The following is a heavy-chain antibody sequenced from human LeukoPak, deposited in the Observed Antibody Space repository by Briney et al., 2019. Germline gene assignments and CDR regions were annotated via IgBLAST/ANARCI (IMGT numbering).Heavy chain of an antibody. V-gene: IGHV2-5*01. Sequence: QPPXKXXXWLALIYWNDDKRYNPSLKSRLTITKDTSKNQVVLTVTNMDPVDTATYYCAHIRITSLAFDYWGQGTLVTVSS. CDR2: IYWNDDK. D-gene: IGHD2-15*01. CDR3: AHIRITSLAFDY. J-gene: IGHJ4*02.